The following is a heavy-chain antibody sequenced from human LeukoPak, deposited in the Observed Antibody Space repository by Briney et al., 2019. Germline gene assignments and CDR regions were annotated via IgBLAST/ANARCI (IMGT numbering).Heavy chain of an antibody. Sequence: GGSLRLSCAASGFTFSSYAMSWVRQAPGRGLEWVSAISGSGGSTYYADSVKGRFTISRDNSKNTLYLQMNSLRAEDTAVYYCGKGYSDFWSGHYYFDYWGQGTLVTVSS. CDR3: GKGYSDFWSGHYYFDY. CDR2: ISGSGGST. J-gene: IGHJ4*02. D-gene: IGHD3-3*01. V-gene: IGHV3-23*01. CDR1: GFTFSSYA.